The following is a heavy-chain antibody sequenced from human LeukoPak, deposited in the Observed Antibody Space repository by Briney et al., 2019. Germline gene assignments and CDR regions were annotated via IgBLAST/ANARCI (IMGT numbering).Heavy chain of an antibody. CDR2: INEDGSAK. J-gene: IGHJ4*02. V-gene: IGHV3-7*02. Sequence: PGGSLRLSCAVSGLTFSDYWMSWVRQAPGKGLEWVAYINEDGSAKFYVDSVKGRFTISRDNAKNLVYLQMKSLRAEDTALYYCARGLHGGLDYWGQGTLVTVSS. D-gene: IGHD6-25*01. CDR1: GLTFSDYW. CDR3: ARGLHGGLDY.